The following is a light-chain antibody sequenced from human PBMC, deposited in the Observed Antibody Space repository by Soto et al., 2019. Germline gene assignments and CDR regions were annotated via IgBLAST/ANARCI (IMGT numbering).Light chain of an antibody. CDR2: DNN. J-gene: IGLJ2*01. V-gene: IGLV1-51*01. CDR1: SSNMENNY. CDR3: GTWDSSLSAGV. Sequence: QSVLTQPPSVSAAPGQKVTISCSGSSSNMENNYVSWYQHLPGTAPQLLIYDNNKRPSGIPDRFSGSKSGTSATLGITGLQTGDEADFYCGTWDSSLSAGVFGGGTKLTVL.